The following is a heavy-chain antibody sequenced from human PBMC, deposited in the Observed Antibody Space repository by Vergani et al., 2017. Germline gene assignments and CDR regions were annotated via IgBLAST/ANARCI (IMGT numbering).Heavy chain of an antibody. Sequence: QVQLVESGGGVVQPGGSLRLSCAASGFTFSSYGMHCVRQAPGKGLEWVAFIRYDGSNKYYADSVKGRFTISRDNSKNTLYLQMNSLRAEDTAVYYCAKDSRDGYKKGGFDYWGQGTLVTVSS. V-gene: IGHV3-30*02. D-gene: IGHD5-24*01. CDR2: IRYDGSNK. CDR1: GFTFSSYG. J-gene: IGHJ4*02. CDR3: AKDSRDGYKKGGFDY.